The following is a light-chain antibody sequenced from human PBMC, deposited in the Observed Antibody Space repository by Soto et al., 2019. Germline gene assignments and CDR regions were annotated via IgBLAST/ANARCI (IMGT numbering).Light chain of an antibody. CDR2: STT. CDR1: TGAVTSGYY. V-gene: IGLV7-43*01. Sequence: QAVVTQEPSLTVSPGGTVTLTCASSTGAVTSGYYPNWFQQKPGQPPRALIYSTTYKHSWTPARFSGSLLGGKAALTLSGVQPEDEAHYYCRLFYCDGVVFGGGTKLTVL. J-gene: IGLJ2*01. CDR3: RLFYCDGVV.